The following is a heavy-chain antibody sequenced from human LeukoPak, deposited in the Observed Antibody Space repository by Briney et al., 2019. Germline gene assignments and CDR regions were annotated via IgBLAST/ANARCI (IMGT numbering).Heavy chain of an antibody. CDR1: GNSISSGDNY. CDR2: IYTSGST. V-gene: IGHV4-61*02. Sequence: SETLSLTCTVSGNSISSGDNYWSWIRQPAGKGLEWIGRIYTSGSTNYNPSLKSRVTISVDTSKNQFSLKLSSVTAADTAVYYCARRITMVRGVIFSYFDYWGQGTLVTVSS. J-gene: IGHJ4*02. CDR3: ARRITMVRGVIFSYFDY. D-gene: IGHD3-10*01.